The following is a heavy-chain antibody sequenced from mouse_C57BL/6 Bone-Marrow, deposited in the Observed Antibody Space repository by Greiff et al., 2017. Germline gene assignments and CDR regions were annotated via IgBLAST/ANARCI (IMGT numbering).Heavy chain of an antibody. CDR3: ARQGYYYARDY. D-gene: IGHD2-2*01. V-gene: IGHV5-2*01. CDR1: EYEFPSHD. Sequence: EVQVVESGGGLVQPGESLKLSCESNEYEFPSHDMSWVRKTPEKRLELVAAINSDGGSTYYPDTMERRFIISRDNTKKTLYLKMSSLRAEDTAVYYCARQGYYYARDYWGQGTSVTVSS. CDR2: INSDGGST. J-gene: IGHJ4*01.